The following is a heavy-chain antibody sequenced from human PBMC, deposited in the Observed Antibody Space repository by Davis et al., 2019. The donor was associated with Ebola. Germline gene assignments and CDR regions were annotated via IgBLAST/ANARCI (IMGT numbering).Heavy chain of an antibody. V-gene: IGHV3-73*01. CDR2: IRSKANSYAT. J-gene: IGHJ6*02. Sequence: GGSLRLSCAASGFTFSGSAMHWVRQASGKGLEWVGRIRSKANSYATAYAASVKGRFTISRDDSKNTAYLQMNSLKTEDTAVYYCARDFKGGYGSGSYYTTRYGMDVWGQGTTVTVSS. D-gene: IGHD3-10*01. CDR3: ARDFKGGYGSGSYYTTRYGMDV. CDR1: GFTFSGSA.